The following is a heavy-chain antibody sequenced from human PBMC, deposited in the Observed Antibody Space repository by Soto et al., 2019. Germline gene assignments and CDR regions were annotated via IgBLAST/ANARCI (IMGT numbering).Heavy chain of an antibody. CDR1: GFTFSSYG. CDR2: ISYDGSNK. CDR3: AKGQRYSSSWSGNYYYGMDV. D-gene: IGHD6-13*01. J-gene: IGHJ6*02. Sequence: GGSLRLSCAASGFTFSSYGMHWVRQAPGKGLEWVAVISYDGSNKYYADSVKGRFTISRDNSKNTLYLQMNSLRAEDTAVYYCAKGQRYSSSWSGNYYYGMDVWGQGTTVTV. V-gene: IGHV3-30*18.